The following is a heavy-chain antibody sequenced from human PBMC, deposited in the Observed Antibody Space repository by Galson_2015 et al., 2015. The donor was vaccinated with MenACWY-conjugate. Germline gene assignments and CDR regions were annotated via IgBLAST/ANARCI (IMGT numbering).Heavy chain of an antibody. CDR2: IKEAGRER. V-gene: IGHV3-7*03. Sequence: SLRLSCAALGFTFSSYWMSWVRQAPGKGLEWVANIKEAGRERYYVDSVKGRFTISRDNAQNSLYLQMNSLRAEDTAVYYCARASLWAAPRDYYYYYGMDVWGHGTTVTVSS. D-gene: IGHD6-6*01. CDR3: ARASLWAAPRDYYYYYGMDV. J-gene: IGHJ6*02. CDR1: GFTFSSYW.